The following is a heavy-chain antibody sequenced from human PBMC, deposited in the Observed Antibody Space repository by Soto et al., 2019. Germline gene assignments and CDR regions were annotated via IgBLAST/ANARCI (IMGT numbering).Heavy chain of an antibody. CDR1: GGSISSSSYY. V-gene: IGHV4-39*01. J-gene: IGHJ4*02. CDR3: ASGIAVVPAAAYYFDY. CDR2: IYYSGST. D-gene: IGHD2-2*01. Sequence: SETLSLTCTVSGGSISSSSYYWGWIRQPPGKGLEWIGSIYYSGSTYYNPSLKSRVTISVDTSTNQFSLKLSSVTAADTAVYYCASGIAVVPAAAYYFDYWGQGTLVTVSS.